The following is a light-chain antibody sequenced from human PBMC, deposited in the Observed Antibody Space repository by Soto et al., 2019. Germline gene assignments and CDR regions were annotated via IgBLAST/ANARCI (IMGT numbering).Light chain of an antibody. J-gene: IGKJ3*01. V-gene: IGKV3-20*01. Sequence: DIVLTQSPGTLSLSPGDRAALSCRTSRFVSNYYVAWYQQKPGQAPRLLIYAASSRATDIPDRFSGSGSGTAVFITIIRLEPEDFAVYYCQHYADSPPVFTFGPGTKVEI. CDR1: RFVSNYY. CDR3: QHYADSPPVFT. CDR2: AAS.